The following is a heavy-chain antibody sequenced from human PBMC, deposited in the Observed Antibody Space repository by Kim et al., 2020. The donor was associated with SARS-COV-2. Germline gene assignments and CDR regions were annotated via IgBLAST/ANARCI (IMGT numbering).Heavy chain of an antibody. V-gene: IGHV3-11*05. Sequence: KGRFTISQDNAKNSLYLQLNSLRAEDTAMYYCARDRNNNNWHDYRLDYWGQGSLVIVSS. J-gene: IGHJ4*02. CDR3: ARDRNNNNWHDYRLDY. D-gene: IGHD1-1*01.